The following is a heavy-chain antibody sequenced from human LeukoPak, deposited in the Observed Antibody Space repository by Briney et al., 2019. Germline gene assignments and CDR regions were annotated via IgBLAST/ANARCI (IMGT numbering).Heavy chain of an antibody. CDR3: ARIRRYSSGWYVGY. Sequence: SETLSLTWAVYGGSFSGYYWSWIRQPPGKGLEWIGEINHSGSTNYSPSLKSRVTISVDTSKNQFSLKLSSVTAADTAVYYCARIRRYSSGWYVGYWGQGTLVTVSS. V-gene: IGHV4-34*01. CDR1: GGSFSGYY. CDR2: INHSGST. J-gene: IGHJ4*02. D-gene: IGHD6-19*01.